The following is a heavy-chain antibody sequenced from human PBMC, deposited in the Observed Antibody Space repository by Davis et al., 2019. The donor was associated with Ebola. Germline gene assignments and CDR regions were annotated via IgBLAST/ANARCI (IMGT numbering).Heavy chain of an antibody. Sequence: PGGSLRLSCAASGFTFSSYRMQWVRQAPGKGLEWVSSISGSSSYIDYADSVKGRFTISRDNAKNSVYLQMNSLRSEDTAVYYCARDGYDTSGYYYYFDYWGQGTLVTVSS. CDR2: ISGSSSYI. V-gene: IGHV3-21*01. CDR3: ARDGYDTSGYYYYFDY. D-gene: IGHD3-22*01. CDR1: GFTFSSYR. J-gene: IGHJ4*02.